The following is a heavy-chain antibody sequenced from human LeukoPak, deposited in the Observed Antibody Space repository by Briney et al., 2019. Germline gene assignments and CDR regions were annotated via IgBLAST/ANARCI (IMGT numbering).Heavy chain of an antibody. CDR1: GGSFSGYY. J-gene: IGHJ6*04. V-gene: IGHV4-34*01. CDR3: ARGEDVVVPAAKQPLDV. Sequence: PSETLSLTCAVYGGSFSGYYWSWIRQPPGKGLEWIGEINHSGSTNYNPSLKSRVTISVDTSMNQFSLKLSSVTAADTAVYYCARGEDVVVPAAKQPLDVWGKGTTVTVSS. CDR2: INHSGST. D-gene: IGHD2-2*01.